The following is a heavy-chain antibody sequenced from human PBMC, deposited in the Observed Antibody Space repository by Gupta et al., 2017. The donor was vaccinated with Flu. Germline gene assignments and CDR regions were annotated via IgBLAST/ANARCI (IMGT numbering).Heavy chain of an antibody. J-gene: IGHJ4*02. CDR1: GFTFSSCA. V-gene: IGHV3-23*01. CDR3: AKDRGDGGNRFDY. CDR2: ISGSGGST. D-gene: IGHD2-15*01. Sequence: EVQLLESGRGLVQPGGSLRLSCAASGFTFSSCAMRWVRQAPGKGLEWVSAISGSGGSTYYADSVKGRYTISRDNSKNTLYLQMNSLRAEDTAVYYFAKDRGDGGNRFDYWGQGTLVTVSS.